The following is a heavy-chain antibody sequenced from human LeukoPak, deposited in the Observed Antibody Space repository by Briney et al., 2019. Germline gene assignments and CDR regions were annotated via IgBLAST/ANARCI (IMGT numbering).Heavy chain of an antibody. D-gene: IGHD2-2*01. CDR2: IYTSGST. CDR1: GGSISSGSYY. J-gene: IGHJ5*02. CDR3: ARDGGAYCSSTSCYNWFDP. V-gene: IGHV4-61*02. Sequence: PSQTLSLTCTVSGGSISSGSYYWSWIRQPAGKGLEWIGRIYTSGSTNYNPSLKSRVTISVDTSKNQFSLKLSSVTAADTAVYYCARDGGAYCSSTSCYNWFDPWGQGTLVTVSS.